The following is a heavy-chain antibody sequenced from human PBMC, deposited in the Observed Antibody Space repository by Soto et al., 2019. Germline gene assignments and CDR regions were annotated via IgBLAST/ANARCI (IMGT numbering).Heavy chain of an antibody. CDR3: ARWGSIAAAGTPDY. CDR1: GFTFSDYY. J-gene: IGHJ4*02. V-gene: IGHV3-11*01. D-gene: IGHD6-13*01. Sequence: GGSLRLSCAASGFTFSDYYMSWFRQAPGKGLEWVSYISGSASTIHDADSVKGRFTISRDNAKNSLYLQMNSLRAEDTALYYCARWGSIAAAGTPDYWGQGTLVTVSS. CDR2: ISGSASTI.